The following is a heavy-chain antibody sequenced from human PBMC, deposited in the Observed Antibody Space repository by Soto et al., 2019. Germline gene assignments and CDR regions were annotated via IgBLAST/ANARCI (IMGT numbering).Heavy chain of an antibody. CDR2: IYRGGDT. CDR3: ARAEEEMPKP. D-gene: IGHD2-2*01. J-gene: IGHJ5*02. CDR1: GFTVSSHY. V-gene: IGHV3-66*01. Sequence: PGGSLRLSCAASGFTVSSHYMSWVRQAPGKGLEWISVIYRGGDTRYADSVRGRFTISRDTSKNTVYLHMDSLRVEDTAVYYCARAEEEMPKPWGQGTLVTVSS.